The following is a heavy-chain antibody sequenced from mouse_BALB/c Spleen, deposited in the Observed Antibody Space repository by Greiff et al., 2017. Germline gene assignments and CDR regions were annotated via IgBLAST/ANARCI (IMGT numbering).Heavy chain of an antibody. CDR3: ARDDYGSYYAMDY. J-gene: IGHJ4*01. V-gene: IGHV14-3*02. CDR2: IDPANGNT. Sequence: VQLQQSGAELVKPGASVKLSCTASGFNIKDTYMHWVKQRPEQGLEWIGRIDPANGNTKYDPKFQGKATITADTSSNTAYLQLSSLTSEDTAVYYCARDDYGSYYAMDYWGQGTSVTVSS. D-gene: IGHD2-4*01. CDR1: GFNIKDTY.